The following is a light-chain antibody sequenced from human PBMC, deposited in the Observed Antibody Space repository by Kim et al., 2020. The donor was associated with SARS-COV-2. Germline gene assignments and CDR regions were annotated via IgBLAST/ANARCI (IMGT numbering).Light chain of an antibody. V-gene: IGLV7-46*01. CDR1: TGAVNSGHY. CDR3: LLSYSGPRV. Sequence: PGGTVPLTGGSRTGAVNSGHYPHWCQQKPGLAPRTLIYDTSNKHSWTPARLARSLLGGKVALNLSRAQPEDEAEYYCLLSYSGPRVFGGGTQLTVL. J-gene: IGLJ3*02. CDR2: DTS.